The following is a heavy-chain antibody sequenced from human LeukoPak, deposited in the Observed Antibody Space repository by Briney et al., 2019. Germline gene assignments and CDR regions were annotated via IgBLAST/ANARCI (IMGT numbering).Heavy chain of an antibody. CDR1: GGSISSYY. J-gene: IGHJ4*02. V-gene: IGHV4-59*01. D-gene: IGHD2-15*01. CDR2: IYYSGST. Sequence: SETLSLTCTVSGGSISSYYWSWIRQPPGKGLEWIGYIYYSGSTNYNPSLKSRVTISVDTSKNQFSLKLSSVTAADTAVYYCAGQYCSGGSCQLDYWGQGTLVIVSS. CDR3: AGQYCSGGSCQLDY.